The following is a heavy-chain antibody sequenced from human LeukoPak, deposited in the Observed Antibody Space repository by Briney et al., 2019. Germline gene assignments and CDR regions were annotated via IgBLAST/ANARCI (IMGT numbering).Heavy chain of an antibody. J-gene: IGHJ3*02. V-gene: IGHV3-30-3*01. CDR1: GFTFSSYA. CDR2: ISYDGSNK. CDR3: ARDTRGSDGSDASDI. Sequence: GGSLRLSCAASGFTFSSYAMHWVRQAPGKGLEWVAVISYDGSNKYYADSVKGRFTISRDNSKNTLYLQMNSLRAEDTAVYYCARDTRGSDGSDASDIWGQGTMVTVSS. D-gene: IGHD5-24*01.